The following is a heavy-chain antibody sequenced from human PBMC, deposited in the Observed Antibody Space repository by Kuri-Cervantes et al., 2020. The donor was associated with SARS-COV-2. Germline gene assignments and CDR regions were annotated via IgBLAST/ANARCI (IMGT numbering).Heavy chain of an antibody. J-gene: IGHJ5*01. D-gene: IGHD2-2*01. CDR2: INHSGST. CDR3: ARAVWDVVVPAAMGRYPNWFDS. Sequence: SETLSLTCAVSGGSISSGGYSWSRIRQPTGKGLEWIGYINHSGSTYYNPSHKSRVTISVDRSKTQFSLKLSPVTAADTAVYYCARAVWDVVVPAAMGRYPNWFDSWGQGTLVTVSS. V-gene: IGHV4-30-2*01. CDR1: GGSISSGGYS.